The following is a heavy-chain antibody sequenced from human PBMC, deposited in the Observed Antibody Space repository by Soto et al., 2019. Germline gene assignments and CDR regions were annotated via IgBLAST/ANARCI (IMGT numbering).Heavy chain of an antibody. CDR3: AKSIVGATSAFDS. CDR2: ISGSGGTT. J-gene: IGHJ3*02. CDR1: GFNFSSYA. V-gene: IGHV3-23*01. Sequence: GTLSLSAAASGFNFSSYAMTWVRQAPGKGLEWVSAISGSGGTTYYADSVKGRFTISRDNSKNALYLQMNSLRAEDTAVYYCAKSIVGATSAFDSWGQGTMVTVSS. D-gene: IGHD1-26*01.